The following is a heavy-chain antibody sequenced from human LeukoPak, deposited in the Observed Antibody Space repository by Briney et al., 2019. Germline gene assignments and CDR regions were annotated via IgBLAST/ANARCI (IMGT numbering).Heavy chain of an antibody. CDR3: VRVWRGYYFDY. J-gene: IGHJ4*02. CDR1: GFTFSDHH. V-gene: IGHV3-72*01. CDR2: VRNKANTYTT. Sequence: GGTLRLSCAASGFTFSDHHMDWVRHTPAKGLEWVGRVRNKANTYTTNYAASVKGRFTISRDDPMNSLYLPMNSLKTEDTAVYYCVRVWRGYYFDYWGQGTLVTVSS. D-gene: IGHD3-10*01.